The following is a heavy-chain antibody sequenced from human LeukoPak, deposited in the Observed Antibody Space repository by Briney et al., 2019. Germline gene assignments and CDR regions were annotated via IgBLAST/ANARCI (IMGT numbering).Heavy chain of an antibody. J-gene: IGHJ3*02. D-gene: IGHD6-13*01. CDR2: IKQDGSEK. Sequence: GGSLRLSCAASGFTLSSYWMTWVRQAPGKGLEWVANIKQDGSEKNYVDSVKGRFTISRDNAKNSLYLQMNSLRAVDTAVYYCARDDGGFSSIWYDALDIWGQGTMVTVSS. V-gene: IGHV3-7*01. CDR3: ARDDGGFSSIWYDALDI. CDR1: GFTLSSYW.